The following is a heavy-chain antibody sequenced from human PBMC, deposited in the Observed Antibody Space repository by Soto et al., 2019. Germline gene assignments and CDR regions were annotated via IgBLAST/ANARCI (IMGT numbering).Heavy chain of an antibody. J-gene: IGHJ4*02. CDR2: IRYDGSNI. CDR3: GRDCVRHPTTFGYFDY. Sequence: GGSLRLSCAASGFTFSGLGMHWVRQAPGKGLEWVAVIRYDGSNIYYADAVKGRFTISRDNCKDTLYLQMNSLRADETAVYYCGRDCVRHPTTFGYFDYFGQGTLVTVSS. D-gene: IGHD5-12*01. CDR1: GFTFSGLG. V-gene: IGHV3-33*01.